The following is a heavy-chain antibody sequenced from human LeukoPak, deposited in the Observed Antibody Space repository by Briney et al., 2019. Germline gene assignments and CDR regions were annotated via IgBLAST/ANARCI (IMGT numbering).Heavy chain of an antibody. D-gene: IGHD2-15*01. J-gene: IGHJ4*02. V-gene: IGHV3-30*03. CDR1: GFTFNSYG. CDR2: ISYDERNK. Sequence: GGSLRLSCAASGFTFNSYGMHWVRQAPGKGLEWVAVISYDERNKYYADSVKGRFTISRDNSKNTLYLQMNSLRAEDTAVYYCARVVVVAAGPFDYWGQGTLVTVSS. CDR3: ARVVVVAAGPFDY.